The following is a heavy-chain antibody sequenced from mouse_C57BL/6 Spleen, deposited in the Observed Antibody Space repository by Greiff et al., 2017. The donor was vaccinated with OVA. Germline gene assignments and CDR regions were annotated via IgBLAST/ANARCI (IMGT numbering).Heavy chain of an antibody. CDR1: GFTFSDYG. CDR2: ISSGSSTN. D-gene: IGHD2-1*01. Sequence: VQLQQSGGGLVKPGGSLKLSCAASGFTFSDYGMHWVRQAPEKGLEWVAYISSGSSTNYYADTVKGRFTISRDNAKNTLFLQMTRLRSEDTAMYYCARLYYGNYVKAMDYWGQGTSVTVSS. V-gene: IGHV5-17*01. CDR3: ARLYYGNYVKAMDY. J-gene: IGHJ4*01.